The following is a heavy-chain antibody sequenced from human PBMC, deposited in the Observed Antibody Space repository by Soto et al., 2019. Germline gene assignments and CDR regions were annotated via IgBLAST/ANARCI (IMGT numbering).Heavy chain of an antibody. V-gene: IGHV1-69*13. CDR3: ASYSTGLRWRSVDY. CDR2: IIPIFGTA. CDR1: GGTFSSYA. Sequence: SVKVSCKASGGTFSSYAISWVRQAPGQGLEWMGGIIPIFGTANYAQKFQGRVTITADESTSTAYMELSSLRSEDTAVYYCASYSTGLRWRSVDYWGQGTLVTVSS. D-gene: IGHD4-17*01. J-gene: IGHJ4*02.